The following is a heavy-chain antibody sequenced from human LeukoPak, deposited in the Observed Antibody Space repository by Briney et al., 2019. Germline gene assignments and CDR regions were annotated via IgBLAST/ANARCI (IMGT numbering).Heavy chain of an antibody. J-gene: IGHJ5*02. D-gene: IGHD3-10*01. CDR1: GGSFRTYP. CDR2: LTQFFRRT. CDR3: ATSESGRSWDWFAP. Sequence: SVKVSCKASGGSFRTYPISWVRQAPGQGLEWMGGLTQFFRRTNYTQKFQGRLTITTDESSSTAYMELSDLRSDDTAIYYCATSESGRSWDWFAPWGQGTLVTASS. V-gene: IGHV1-69*05.